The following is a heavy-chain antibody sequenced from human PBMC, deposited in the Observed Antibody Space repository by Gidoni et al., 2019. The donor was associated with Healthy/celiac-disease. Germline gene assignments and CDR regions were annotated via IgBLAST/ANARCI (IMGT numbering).Heavy chain of an antibody. J-gene: IGHJ4*02. V-gene: IGHV3-30*18. D-gene: IGHD3-10*01. CDR1: GFTFSSYG. CDR2: ISYDGSNK. CDR3: AKEDGSGSYYTPHYFDY. Sequence: QVQLVESGGGVVQPGRSLRLSCAASGFTFSSYGMHWVRQAPGKGLEWVAVISYDGSNKYYEDSVKGRFTISRDNSKNTLYLQMNSLRAEDTAVYYCAKEDGSGSYYTPHYFDYWGQGTLVTVSS.